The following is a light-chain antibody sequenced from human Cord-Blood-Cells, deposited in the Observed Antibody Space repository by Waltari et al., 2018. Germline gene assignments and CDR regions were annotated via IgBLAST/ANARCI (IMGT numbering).Light chain of an antibody. CDR1: SSDVGGYNY. CDR2: DVS. V-gene: IGLV2-14*01. Sequence: QSALTQPASVSGSPGQSITISCTGTSSDVGGYNYVSWYQQHPGKAPKLMFYDVSKRPAGVSKRCSGSESGNTASLAISGLQAEDEADYYCSSYTSSSTVVFGGGTKLTVL. CDR3: SSYTSSSTVV. J-gene: IGLJ2*01.